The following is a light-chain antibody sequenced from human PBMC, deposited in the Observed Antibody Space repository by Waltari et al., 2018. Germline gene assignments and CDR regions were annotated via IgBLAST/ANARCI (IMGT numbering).Light chain of an antibody. Sequence: DLKMTQPPSSFSESVGERVTIICRASQSISSYLNWYQQKPGKAPKLLIYAASRLQSGVPSRFSGSGSGTDFTLTISSLQHEDFATYYCQQSHSAPLMYTFGQGTKLEIK. V-gene: IGKV1-39*01. J-gene: IGKJ2*01. CDR1: QSISSY. CDR3: QQSHSAPLMYT. CDR2: AAS.